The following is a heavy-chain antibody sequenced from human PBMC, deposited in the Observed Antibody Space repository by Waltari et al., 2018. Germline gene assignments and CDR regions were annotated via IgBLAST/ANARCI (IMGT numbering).Heavy chain of an antibody. CDR3: ASQVATTAIDY. J-gene: IGHJ4*02. Sequence: QVQLVESGGGVVQPGRSLRLSCAASGFTFSSYAMHWVRQAPGKGLEWVAVISYDGSNKYYADSVKGRFTISRDNSKNTLYLQMNSLRAEDTAVYYCASQVATTAIDYWGQGTLVTVSS. D-gene: IGHD5-12*01. V-gene: IGHV3-30-3*01. CDR2: ISYDGSNK. CDR1: GFTFSSYA.